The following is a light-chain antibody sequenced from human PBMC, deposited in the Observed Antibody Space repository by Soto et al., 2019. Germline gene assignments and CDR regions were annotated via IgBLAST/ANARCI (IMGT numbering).Light chain of an antibody. CDR1: QSVSSSY. CDR2: GAS. Sequence: EIVLTQSPGTLSLSPGERATLSCRASQSVSSSYLAWYQQKPGQAPRILIYGASIRATGIPDRFSGSGSGTDFTLTISRLEPEDFPVYYCQQYGSSRTFGQGTKVEIK. V-gene: IGKV3-20*01. CDR3: QQYGSSRT. J-gene: IGKJ1*01.